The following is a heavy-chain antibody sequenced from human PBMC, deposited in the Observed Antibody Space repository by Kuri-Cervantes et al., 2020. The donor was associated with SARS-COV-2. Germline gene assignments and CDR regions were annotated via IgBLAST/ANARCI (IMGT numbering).Heavy chain of an antibody. CDR2: ISGSTGNT. CDR1: GYDFLRNS. Sequence: ASVKVSCKTSGYDFLRNSMSWFRQAPGQGLEWMGWISGSTGNTIYTQKFQDRVTITTDTSTNTGYMELRSLTSDDTAVYYCARQTSGYITSAHQYWGQGTLVTVSS. V-gene: IGHV1-18*01. D-gene: IGHD3-3*01. J-gene: IGHJ1*01. CDR3: ARQTSGYITSAHQY.